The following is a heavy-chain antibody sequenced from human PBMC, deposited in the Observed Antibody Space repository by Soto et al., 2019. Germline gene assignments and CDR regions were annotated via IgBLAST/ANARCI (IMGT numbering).Heavy chain of an antibody. J-gene: IGHJ6*03. Sequence: SETLSLTCTVSGGSISSYYWSWIRQPPGKGLEWIGYIYYSGSTNYNPSLKSRVTISVDTSKNQFSLKLSSVTAADTAVYYCARAVHERYYYYYMDVWGKGTTVTVSS. CDR2: IYYSGST. CDR1: GGSISSYY. CDR3: ARAVHERYYYYYMDV. V-gene: IGHV4-59*01.